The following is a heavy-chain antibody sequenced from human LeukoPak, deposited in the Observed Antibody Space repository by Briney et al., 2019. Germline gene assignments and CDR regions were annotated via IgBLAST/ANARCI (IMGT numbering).Heavy chain of an antibody. V-gene: IGHV1-18*04. Sequence: ASVKVSCKASGYTFTSYGISWVRQAPGQGLEWMGWISAYNGNTNYAQKLQGRVTMTTDTSTSTAYMELRSLRSDDTAVYYCARDLNRYFDWLLHLVYWGQGTLVTVSS. CDR2: ISAYNGNT. D-gene: IGHD3-9*01. J-gene: IGHJ4*02. CDR3: ARDLNRYFDWLLHLVY. CDR1: GYTFTSYG.